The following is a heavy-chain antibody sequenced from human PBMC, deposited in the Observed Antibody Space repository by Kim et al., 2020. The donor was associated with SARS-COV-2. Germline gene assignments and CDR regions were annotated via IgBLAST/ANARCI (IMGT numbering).Heavy chain of an antibody. Sequence: GGSLRLSCAASGFTFSSYAMHWVRQAPGKGLEWVAVISYDGSNKYYADSVKGRFTISRDNSKNTLYLQMNSLRAEDTAVYYCARDRGDIVVVVAAKHYG. V-gene: IGHV3-30*04. CDR1: GFTFSSYA. D-gene: IGHD2-15*01. CDR2: ISYDGSNK. CDR3: ARDRGDIVVVVAAKHYG. J-gene: IGHJ6*01.